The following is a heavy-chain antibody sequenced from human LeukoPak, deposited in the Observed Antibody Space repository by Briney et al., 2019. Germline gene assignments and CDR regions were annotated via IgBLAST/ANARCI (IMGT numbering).Heavy chain of an antibody. Sequence: SQTLSLTCTVSGGSISSGDYYWSWIRQPPGKGLEWIGHISYSGSTYYNPSLKSRVTISVDTSKNQFSLKLSSVTAADTAVYYCARGITIFGVVDFDYWGQGTLVTVSS. CDR1: GGSISSGDYY. D-gene: IGHD3-3*01. CDR2: ISYSGST. V-gene: IGHV4-30-4*08. CDR3: ARGITIFGVVDFDY. J-gene: IGHJ4*02.